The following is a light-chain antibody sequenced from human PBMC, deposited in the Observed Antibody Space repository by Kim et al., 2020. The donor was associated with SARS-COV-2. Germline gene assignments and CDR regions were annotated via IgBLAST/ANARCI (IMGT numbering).Light chain of an antibody. CDR3: YSAADNNLRV. CDR1: ALAKTY. CDR2: KDS. Sequence: SSELTQPSSVSVSPGQTAWITCSGDALAKTYVRWFQQKPGQAPVVVIYKDSERPLGIPERFAGSSSGTTVTLTISGAQVEDEADYYCYSAADNNLRVFGGGTQLTVL. V-gene: IGLV3-27*01. J-gene: IGLJ2*01.